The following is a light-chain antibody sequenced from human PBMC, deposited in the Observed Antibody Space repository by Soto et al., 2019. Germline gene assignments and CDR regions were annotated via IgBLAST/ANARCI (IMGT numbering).Light chain of an antibody. J-gene: IGLJ2*01. Sequence: QSVLTQSPSASASLGASVKLTCTLSSGHSSYAIAWHQQQPEKGPRYLMNLNSDGSHSKGDGIPDRFSGSSSGAERYLTISRLQSEDEADYYCQTWGTGILVVFGGGTKLTVL. CDR3: QTWGTGILVV. CDR2: LNSDGSH. CDR1: SGHSSYA. V-gene: IGLV4-69*01.